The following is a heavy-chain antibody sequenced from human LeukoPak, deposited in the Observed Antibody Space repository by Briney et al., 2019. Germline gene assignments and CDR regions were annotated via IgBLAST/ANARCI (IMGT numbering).Heavy chain of an antibody. J-gene: IGHJ5*02. Sequence: GASVKVSCKASGYTFTSYGISWVRQAPGQGLEWMGLISAYNGDTNCAQKLQGRVTTTTDTSTSTAYMELRSLRSDDTAVYYCARFLAKWFDPWGQGTLVTVSS. V-gene: IGHV1-18*01. CDR3: ARFLAKWFDP. CDR2: ISAYNGDT. CDR1: GYTFTSYG.